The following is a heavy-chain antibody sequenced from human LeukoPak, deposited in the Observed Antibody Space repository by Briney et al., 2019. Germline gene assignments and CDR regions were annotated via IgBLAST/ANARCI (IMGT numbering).Heavy chain of an antibody. CDR2: IKQEGSET. CDR1: GFPFSRYW. D-gene: IGHD4-17*01. CDR3: ARTESTMTTWSMDY. Sequence: GGSLRLSCAASGFPFSRYWMTWVRQAPGKGLEWVAYIKQEGSETYYVDSVEGRFTISRDNAKNSLYLQMNSLRAEDTAIYYCARTESTMTTWSMDYWGQGILVTVSS. V-gene: IGHV3-7*01. J-gene: IGHJ4*02.